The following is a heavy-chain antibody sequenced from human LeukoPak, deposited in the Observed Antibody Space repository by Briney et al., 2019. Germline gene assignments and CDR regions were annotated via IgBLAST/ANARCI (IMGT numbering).Heavy chain of an antibody. CDR3: ARVQARGYSYGPLFDY. CDR1: SGSISSYY. D-gene: IGHD5-18*01. Sequence: PSETLSLTCTVSSGSISSYYWSWIRQPPGKGLEWIGHIYYSGSTNYNPSLKSRVTISVDTSKNQFSLKLSSVTAADTAVYYCARVQARGYSYGPLFDYWGQGTLVTVSS. V-gene: IGHV4-59*01. J-gene: IGHJ4*02. CDR2: IYYSGST.